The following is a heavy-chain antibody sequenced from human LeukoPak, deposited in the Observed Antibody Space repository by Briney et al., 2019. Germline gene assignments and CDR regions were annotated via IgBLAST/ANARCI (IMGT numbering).Heavy chain of an antibody. D-gene: IGHD2-15*01. Sequence: SETLSLTCNVSGGSISSYYWTWIRQPPGRGLEWIGYVYYSGTTSYNPSLESRVTISVDTSRNQFSLHLNSVSPEDTAVYYCARLVGGSPDSWGQGTLVTVSS. J-gene: IGHJ4*02. CDR1: GGSISSYY. CDR3: ARLVGGSPDS. V-gene: IGHV4-59*12. CDR2: VYYSGTT.